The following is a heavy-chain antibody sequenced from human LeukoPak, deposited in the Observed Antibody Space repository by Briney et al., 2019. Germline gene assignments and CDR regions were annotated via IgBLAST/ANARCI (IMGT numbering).Heavy chain of an antibody. CDR3: ARVEYHLLTWRHLGHY. Sequence: SETLSLTCAVYGGSSSVYYWSWIRQPPGKGLEWIGEINHSGSTNYNPSLKSRVTMSVDTSKNQFSLKLTSVTAADTAVYYCARVEYHLLTWRHLGHYWGQGTLVTVSS. D-gene: IGHD2-2*01. J-gene: IGHJ4*02. CDR2: INHSGST. V-gene: IGHV4-34*01. CDR1: GGSSSVYY.